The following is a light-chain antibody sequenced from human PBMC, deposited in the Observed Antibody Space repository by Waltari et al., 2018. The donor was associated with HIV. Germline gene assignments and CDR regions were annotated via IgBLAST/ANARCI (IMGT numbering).Light chain of an antibody. CDR2: DAS. J-gene: IGKJ1*01. CDR3: QQYGSSPRT. V-gene: IGKV3D-20*01. CDR1: QTVTSDF. Sequence: EIVLTQSPATLSLSPGERATLSCGASQTVTSDFLAWYQQKPGLAPSLLIYDASNRATVIPDRFSGSGSGTDFTLTISRLEPEDFAVYYCQQYGSSPRTFGQGTKVEIK.